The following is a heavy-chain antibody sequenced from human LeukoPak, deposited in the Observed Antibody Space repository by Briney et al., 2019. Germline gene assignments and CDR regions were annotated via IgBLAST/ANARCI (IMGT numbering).Heavy chain of an antibody. CDR3: ARGLDGDYYYYYGMDV. V-gene: IGHV4-59*01. CDR1: GGSISSYY. CDR2: IYYSGST. Sequence: PSETLSLTCTVSGGSISSYYWSWIRQPPGKGLEWIGYIYYSGSTNYNPSLKSRVTISVDTSKNQFSLKLSSVTAADTAVYYCARGLDGDYYYYYGMDVWGKGTTVTVSS. J-gene: IGHJ6*04.